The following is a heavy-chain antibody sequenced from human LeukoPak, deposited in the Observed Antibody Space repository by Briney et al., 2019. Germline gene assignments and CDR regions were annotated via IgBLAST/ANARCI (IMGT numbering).Heavy chain of an antibody. J-gene: IGHJ5*02. Sequence: GGSLRLSCAASGFTVSSNYMSWVRQAPGKGLEWVSVIYSGGSTYYADSVKGRFTISRDNSKNTLYLQMNSLRAEDTAVYCCARFGSEGWFDPWGQGTLVTVSS. D-gene: IGHD3-10*01. CDR1: GFTVSSNY. CDR3: ARFGSEGWFDP. CDR2: IYSGGST. V-gene: IGHV3-53*01.